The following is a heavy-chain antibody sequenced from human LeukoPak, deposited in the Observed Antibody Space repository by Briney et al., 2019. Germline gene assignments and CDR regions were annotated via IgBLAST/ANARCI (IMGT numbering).Heavy chain of an antibody. CDR2: INPNSGGT. D-gene: IGHD5-18*01. J-gene: IGHJ4*02. Sequence: ASVKVSCKASGYTFTCYYMHWVRQAPGQGLEWMGWINPNSGGTNYAQKCQGRVTMTRDTSISTAYMELSRLRSDDTAVYYCARDRYSYGYDYWGQGTLVTVSS. CDR3: ARDRYSYGYDY. V-gene: IGHV1-2*02. CDR1: GYTFTCYY.